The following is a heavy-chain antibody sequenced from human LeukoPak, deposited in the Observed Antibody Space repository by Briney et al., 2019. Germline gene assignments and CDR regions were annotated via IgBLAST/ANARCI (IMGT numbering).Heavy chain of an antibody. V-gene: IGHV3-73*01. D-gene: IGHD3-3*01. J-gene: IGHJ5*02. CDR2: IRSKANSYAT. CDR1: GFTFSGSA. CDR3: TRSDFWSPNWFDP. Sequence: GGSLRLSCAASGFTFSGSAMHWVRQASGKGLEWVGRIRSKANSYATAYAASVKGRFTISRDDSKNTAYLQMNSLKTEDTAVYYCTRSDFWSPNWFDPWGQGTLVTVSS.